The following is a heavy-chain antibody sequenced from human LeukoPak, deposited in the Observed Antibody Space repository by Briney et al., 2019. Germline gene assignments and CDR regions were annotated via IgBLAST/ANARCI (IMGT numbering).Heavy chain of an antibody. Sequence: PGGSLRLSCAASGFTFSSYAMSWVREAPGKGLEWVSAISGSGGSTYYADSVKGRFTISRDNSKNTLYLQMNSLRAEDTAVYYCAEEEVDTAMAAIDYWGEGPLVTVSS. J-gene: IGHJ4*02. CDR1: GFTFSSYA. D-gene: IGHD5-18*01. CDR3: AEEEVDTAMAAIDY. V-gene: IGHV3-23*01. CDR2: ISGSGGST.